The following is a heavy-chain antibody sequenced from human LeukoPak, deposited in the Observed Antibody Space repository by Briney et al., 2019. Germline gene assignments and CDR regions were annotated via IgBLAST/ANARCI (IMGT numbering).Heavy chain of an antibody. V-gene: IGHV1-69*05. CDR3: ARFRYNWNGFDY. J-gene: IGHJ4*02. D-gene: IGHD1-20*01. Sequence: ASVKVSCKASGGTFSSYAISWVRQAPGQGLEWMGRINPIFGTANYAQKFQGRVTITTDESTSTAYMELRSLRSDDTAVYYCARFRYNWNGFDYWGQGTLVTVSS. CDR2: INPIFGTA. CDR1: GGTFSSYA.